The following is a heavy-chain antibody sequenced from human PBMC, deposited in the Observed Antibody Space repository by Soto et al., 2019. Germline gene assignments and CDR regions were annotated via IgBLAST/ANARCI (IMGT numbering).Heavy chain of an antibody. J-gene: IGHJ6*03. Sequence: EVQLVESGGGLVQPGGSLRLSCAASGFTFSSYWMSWVRQAPGKGLEWVAKIKQDGSEKYYVDSVKGRFTISRDNAKNALDLQMNSLRAEDTAVYYCARDAEYCSSTSCYLYYYYMDVWGKGTTVTVSS. V-gene: IGHV3-7*01. D-gene: IGHD2-2*01. CDR3: ARDAEYCSSTSCYLYYYYMDV. CDR1: GFTFSSYW. CDR2: IKQDGSEK.